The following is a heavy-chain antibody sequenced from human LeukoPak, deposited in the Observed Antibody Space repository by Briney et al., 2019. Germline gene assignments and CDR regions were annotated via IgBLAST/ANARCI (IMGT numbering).Heavy chain of an antibody. CDR2: IRQDGSQK. CDR1: GFTFSSYW. D-gene: IGHD6-13*01. Sequence: GGSLRLSCAASGFTFSSYWMSWVRQAPGKGLEWVATIRQDGSQKYYADSVKGRFTISRDNAKNSLYLQMNSLRAEDTAVYYCARGRQQLANFDYWGQGTLVTVSS. V-gene: IGHV3-7*01. J-gene: IGHJ4*02. CDR3: ARGRQQLANFDY.